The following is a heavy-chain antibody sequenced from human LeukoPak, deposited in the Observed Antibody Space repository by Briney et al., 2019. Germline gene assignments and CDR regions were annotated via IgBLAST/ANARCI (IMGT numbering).Heavy chain of an antibody. Sequence: ASVKVSCKASGYTFTGYYLHWVRQAPGQGLEWMGWIYPKTGGTSYAQKFQGRVTMTRDTSISTAYMELIGLRSDDSAVYYCAGPWDQVGFDPWGQGTLVSVSS. CDR1: GYTFTGYY. CDR3: AGPWDQVGFDP. V-gene: IGHV1-2*02. J-gene: IGHJ5*02. D-gene: IGHD1-26*01. CDR2: IYPKTGGT.